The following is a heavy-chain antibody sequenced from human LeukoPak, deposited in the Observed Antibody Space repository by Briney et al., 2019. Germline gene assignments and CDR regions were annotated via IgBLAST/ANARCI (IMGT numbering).Heavy chain of an antibody. J-gene: IGHJ4*02. Sequence: GGSLRLSCAASGFTFSSYAMSWVRQAPGKGLEWVSAISGSGGSTYYADSVKGRFTISRDNSKNTLYLQMNSLRAEDTAVYYCAKGPYSSSWYSSGDYFDYWGQGTLVTVSS. V-gene: IGHV3-23*01. D-gene: IGHD6-13*01. CDR1: GFTFSSYA. CDR3: AKGPYSSSWYSSGDYFDY. CDR2: ISGSGGST.